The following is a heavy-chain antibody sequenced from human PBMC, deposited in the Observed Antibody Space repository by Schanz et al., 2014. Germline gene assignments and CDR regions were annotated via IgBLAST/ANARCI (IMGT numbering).Heavy chain of an antibody. D-gene: IGHD6-19*01. CDR1: GYTFTSHG. V-gene: IGHV1-18*01. Sequence: QVHLVQSGAEVKKPGASVKVSCKASGYTFTSHGISWVRQAPGQGLEWMGWITAYNGDTNYALKLQGRVTMTTDTSTGTAYMELRSLRSDDTAVYYCARGGYSSGWYDRDIAHFDYWGQGTLVTVSS. CDR2: ITAYNGDT. J-gene: IGHJ4*02. CDR3: ARGGYSSGWYDRDIAHFDY.